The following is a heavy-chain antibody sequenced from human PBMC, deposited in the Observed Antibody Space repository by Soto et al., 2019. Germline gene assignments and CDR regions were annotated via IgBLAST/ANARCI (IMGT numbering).Heavy chain of an antibody. CDR1: GYSFTAYY. J-gene: IGHJ4*02. CDR3: ACDRGQNSGYD. D-gene: IGHD5-12*01. CDR2: INSNRGAT. Sequence: ASVKVSCKASGYSFTAYYMHWVRQAPGQGLEWMGWINSNRGATKSAPKFQGRVTMTRDTSVNTAYMEVSWLTSDDTAVYYCACDRGQNSGYDWGQGTLVTVSS. V-gene: IGHV1-2*02.